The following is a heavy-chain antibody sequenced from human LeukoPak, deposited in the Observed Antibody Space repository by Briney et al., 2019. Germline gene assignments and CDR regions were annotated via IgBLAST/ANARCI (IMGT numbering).Heavy chain of an antibody. J-gene: IGHJ4*02. V-gene: IGHV1-2*02. CDR1: GYTFTGYY. Sequence: ASVKVSCXASGYTFTGYYMHWVRLAPGQGLEWMGWINPNSGSTNYAQKFQGRVTMTRDTSISTAYMELSRLRSDDTAVYYCARDGISCSDFWSGFIRENYFDYWGQGTLVTVSS. D-gene: IGHD3-3*01. CDR2: INPNSGST. CDR3: ARDGISCSDFWSGFIRENYFDY.